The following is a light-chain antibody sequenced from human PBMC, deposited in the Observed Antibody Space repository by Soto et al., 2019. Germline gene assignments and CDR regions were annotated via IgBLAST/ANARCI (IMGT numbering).Light chain of an antibody. Sequence: QSVLTQPPSASGTPGQRVTISCSGSSSNIGTKYVYWYQHLPGTAPKLLIYTNDQRPSGVPHRFSGSKSGTSASLAISGLRSGDEADYYCAAWDASLRAWVFGGGTKLTVL. CDR2: TND. CDR3: AAWDASLRAWV. V-gene: IGLV1-47*01. CDR1: SSNIGTKY. J-gene: IGLJ3*02.